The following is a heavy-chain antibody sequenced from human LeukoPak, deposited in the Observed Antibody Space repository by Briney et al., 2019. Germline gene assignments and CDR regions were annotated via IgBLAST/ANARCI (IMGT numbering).Heavy chain of an antibody. CDR2: IIPIFGTA. CDR3: ARAGRYCSSTSCYHNWFDP. D-gene: IGHD2-2*01. J-gene: IGHJ5*02. V-gene: IGHV1-69*05. Sequence: ASVKVSCKASGGTFNSYAISWVRQAPGQGLEWMGGIIPIFGTANYAQKFQGRVTITTDESTSTAYMELSSLRSEDTAVYYCARAGRYCSSTSCYHNWFDPWGQGTLVTVSS. CDR1: GGTFNSYA.